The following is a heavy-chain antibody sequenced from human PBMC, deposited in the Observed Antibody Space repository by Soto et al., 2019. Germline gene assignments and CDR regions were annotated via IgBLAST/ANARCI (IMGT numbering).Heavy chain of an antibody. J-gene: IGHJ6*02. D-gene: IGHD1-26*01. Sequence: QVQLQESGPGLVKPSETLSLTCTVSAGSISGYYWSWIRQPPGKGLEWIGYLYYSGSTYYNPSLKSRVTISLATSKNQFSLNLRSVTAADTAMYYCARHKGGAYGMDVWGQGATVTVSS. CDR1: AGSISGYY. V-gene: IGHV4-59*08. CDR3: ARHKGGAYGMDV. CDR2: LYYSGST.